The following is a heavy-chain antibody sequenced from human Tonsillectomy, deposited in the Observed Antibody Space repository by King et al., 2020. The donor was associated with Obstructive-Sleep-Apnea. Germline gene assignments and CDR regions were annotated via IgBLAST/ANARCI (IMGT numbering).Heavy chain of an antibody. Sequence: VQLVESGGGLVQPGGSLRLSCAASGFTFTTYAISWVRQAPGKGLEWVSAINRRGTTFYAGSVRARFTISRDNSKYTLDLQVNSLRAEDTAIYYCAKEGGGSGVYWVDSWGQGTLVTVSS. CDR1: GFTFTTYA. CDR3: AKEGGGSGVYWVDS. J-gene: IGHJ4*02. V-gene: IGHV3-23*04. D-gene: IGHD3-10*01. CDR2: INRRGTT.